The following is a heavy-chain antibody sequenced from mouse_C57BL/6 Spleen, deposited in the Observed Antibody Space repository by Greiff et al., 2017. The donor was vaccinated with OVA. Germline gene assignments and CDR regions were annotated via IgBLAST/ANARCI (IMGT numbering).Heavy chain of an antibody. Sequence: VHVKQSGPELVKPGASVKISCKASGYSFTDFNMNWVKQSNGKSLEWIGVINPNYGTTSYNQKFKGKATLTVDQSSSTAYMQLNSLTSEDSAVYYCAHYGSSYNFDYWGQGTTLTVSS. V-gene: IGHV1-39*01. D-gene: IGHD1-1*01. CDR3: AHYGSSYNFDY. CDR2: INPNYGTT. J-gene: IGHJ2*01. CDR1: GYSFTDFN.